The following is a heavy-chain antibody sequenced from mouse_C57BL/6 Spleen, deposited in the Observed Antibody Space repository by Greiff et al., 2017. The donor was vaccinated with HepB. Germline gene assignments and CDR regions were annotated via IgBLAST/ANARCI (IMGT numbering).Heavy chain of an antibody. CDR2: INPNNGGT. D-gene: IGHD2-13*01. V-gene: IGHV1-18*01. Sequence: VQLKQSGPELVKPGASVKIPCKASGYTFTDFNMDWVKQSHGKSLEWIGDINPNNGGTIYNQKFKGKATLTVDKSSSTAYMELRSLTSEDTAVYYCARSDVDYSLAYWGQETLVTVSA. CDR1: GYTFTDFN. J-gene: IGHJ3*01. CDR3: ARSDVDYSLAY.